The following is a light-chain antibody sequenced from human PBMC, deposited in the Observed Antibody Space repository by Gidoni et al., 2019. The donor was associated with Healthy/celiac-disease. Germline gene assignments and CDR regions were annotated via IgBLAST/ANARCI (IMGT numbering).Light chain of an antibody. J-gene: IGLJ2*01. CDR2: RNN. V-gene: IGLV1-47*01. CDR3: AAWDDSLSGVV. Sequence: QSVLTQPPSASGTPGQRVTISCSGSSPNIGSNYVYWYQQLPGTAPKLLIYRNNQRPSGVPDRFSGSKSGTSASLAISGLRSEDEANYYCAAWDDSLSGVVFGGGTWLTVL. CDR1: SPNIGSNY.